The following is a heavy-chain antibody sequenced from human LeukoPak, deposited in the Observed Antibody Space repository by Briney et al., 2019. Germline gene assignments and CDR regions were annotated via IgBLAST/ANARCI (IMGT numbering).Heavy chain of an antibody. CDR1: GGSVSSGSYY. CDR2: IYYSGST. CDR3: ARARGEQWLVSTAGVFDL. Sequence: PSETLSLTCTVSGGSVSSGSYYWSWIRQPPGKGLEWIGYIYYSGSTNYNPSLKSRVTISVDTSKNQFSLKLSSVTAADTAVYYCARARGEQWLVSTAGVFDLWGRGTLVTVSS. V-gene: IGHV4-61*01. D-gene: IGHD6-19*01. J-gene: IGHJ2*01.